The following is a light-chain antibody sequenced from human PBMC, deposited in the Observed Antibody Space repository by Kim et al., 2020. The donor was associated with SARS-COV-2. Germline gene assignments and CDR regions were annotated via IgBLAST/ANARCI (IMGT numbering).Light chain of an antibody. V-gene: IGLV1-47*01. CDR3: AAWDNSLSGCYV. J-gene: IGLJ1*01. CDR2: RNN. CDR1: SSNIGTHY. Sequence: QSVLTQPPSASGTPGQRVTISCSGSSSNIGTHYVYWYQQLPGTAPKLLIYRNNQRPSGVPDRFSGSKSGTSASLAISGLRSEDEADYYCAAWDNSLSGCYVFGTGTKVTVL.